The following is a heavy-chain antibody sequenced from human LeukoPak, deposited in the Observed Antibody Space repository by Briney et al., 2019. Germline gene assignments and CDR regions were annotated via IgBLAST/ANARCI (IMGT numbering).Heavy chain of an antibody. CDR1: GGSISSYY. CDR3: ARAGLWYQLDY. D-gene: IGHD2-2*01. V-gene: IGHV4-59*01. CDR2: IYYSGST. J-gene: IGHJ4*02. Sequence: SETLSLTCTVPGGSISSYYWSWIRQPPGKGLEWIGYIYYSGSTNYNPSLKSRVTISVDTSKNQFSLKLSSVTAADTAVYYCARAGLWYQLDYWGQGTLVTVSS.